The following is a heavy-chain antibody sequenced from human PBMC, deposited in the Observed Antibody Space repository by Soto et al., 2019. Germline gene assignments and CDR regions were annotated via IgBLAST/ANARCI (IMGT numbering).Heavy chain of an antibody. V-gene: IGHV5-51*01. Sequence: EVQLVQSGAEVKKPGASLKISCETSGYKFIDDWIAWVRQMPGKGLEWMGIILPVDSRTIYSPSLQGQVTFAVDKSISTAYLQWSSLKTSDTAIYVCARHSDYYDGDNKYYAYSLAVWGQGTTVTVSS. CDR2: ILPVDSRT. D-gene: IGHD3-22*01. CDR1: GYKFIDDW. CDR3: ARHSDYYDGDNKYYAYSLAV. J-gene: IGHJ6*02.